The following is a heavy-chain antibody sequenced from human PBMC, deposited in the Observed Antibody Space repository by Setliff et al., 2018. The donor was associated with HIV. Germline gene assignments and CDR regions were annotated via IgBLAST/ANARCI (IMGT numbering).Heavy chain of an antibody. CDR3: ARHGTWNSQRFHFDY. D-gene: IGHD1-7*01. CDR2: IYVNGKA. Sequence: SETLSLTCNISGASMNSYYWSWVRQSAGQELEWIGRIYVNGKANYNPSLESRVTISVDKSKNQFSLKLNSVTAADTAVYYCARHGTWNSQRFHFDYWGQGTPVTVSS. J-gene: IGHJ4*02. V-gene: IGHV4-4*07. CDR1: GASMNSYY.